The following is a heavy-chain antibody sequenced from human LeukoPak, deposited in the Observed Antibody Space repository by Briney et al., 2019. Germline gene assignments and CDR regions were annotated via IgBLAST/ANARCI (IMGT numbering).Heavy chain of an antibody. CDR2: IIPGLGTA. J-gene: IGHJ4*02. V-gene: IGHV1-69*13. CDR1: GSTFRNYP. D-gene: IGHD1-20*01. CDR3: VRWAGTTRENNFWSGPLDN. Sequence: SVKVSCKVSGSTFRNYPIHWLRQASGQGLEWMGGIIPGLGTATYAQKFQGRVTFTADDSSTTAYMDLSSLRYDDTAVYHCVRWAGTTRENNFWSGPLDNWGQGILVSVSS.